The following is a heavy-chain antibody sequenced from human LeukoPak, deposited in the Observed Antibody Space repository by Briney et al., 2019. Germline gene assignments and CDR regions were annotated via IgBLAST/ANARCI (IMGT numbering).Heavy chain of an antibody. CDR1: GYTFTSYD. CDR2: VNPNSGNT. CDR3: ARGTVLRFLEWSFDY. J-gene: IGHJ4*02. Sequence: ASVKVSCKASGYTFTSYDINWVRQATGQGLEWMGWVNPNSGNTGYAQKFQGRVTITRNTSISTAYMELSSLRSEDTAVYYCARGTVLRFLEWSFDYWGQGTLVTVSS. V-gene: IGHV1-8*03. D-gene: IGHD3-3*01.